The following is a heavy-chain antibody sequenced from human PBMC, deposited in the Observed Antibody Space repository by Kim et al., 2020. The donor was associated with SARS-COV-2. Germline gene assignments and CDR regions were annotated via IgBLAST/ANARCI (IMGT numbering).Heavy chain of an antibody. CDR3: TRLLSSSSSNL. CDR2: T. D-gene: IGHD6-6*01. V-gene: IGHV3-73*01. Sequence: TAYAASVKGRFTISRDDSKNTAYLQMNSLKTEDTAVYYCTRLLSSSSSNLWGQGTLVTVSS. J-gene: IGHJ5*02.